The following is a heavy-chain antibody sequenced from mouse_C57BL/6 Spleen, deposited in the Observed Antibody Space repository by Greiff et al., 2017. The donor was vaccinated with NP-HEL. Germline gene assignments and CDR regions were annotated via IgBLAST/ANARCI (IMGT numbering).Heavy chain of an antibody. V-gene: IGHV1-50*01. CDR3: ARGGDCYHGGYFGV. J-gene: IGHJ1*03. D-gene: IGHD2-3*01. CDR1: GYTFTSYW. Sequence: VQLQQPGAELVKPGASVKLSCKASGYTFTSYWMQWVKQRPGQGLEWIGEIDPSDSYTNYNQKFKGKATLTVDTSSSTAYLQLSSLTSDDSAVYYCARGGDCYHGGYFGVWGKGTTVTVPS. CDR2: IDPSDSYT.